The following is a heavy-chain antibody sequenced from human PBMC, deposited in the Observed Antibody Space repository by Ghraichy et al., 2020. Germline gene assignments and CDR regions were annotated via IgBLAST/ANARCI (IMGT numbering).Heavy chain of an antibody. J-gene: IGHJ4*02. CDR3: AKDPTPQWVVDY. V-gene: IGHV3-23*01. CDR1: GYTFSAYA. Sequence: GGSLRLSCGASGYTFSAYAMSWVRQAPGKGLEWVSGISSDGVSTYYSDSVRGRFTVSRDNSNNTLYLQMNSLTADDTAVYYCAKDPTPQWVVDYWGQGTLVTVSS. CDR2: ISSDGVST. D-gene: IGHD6-19*01.